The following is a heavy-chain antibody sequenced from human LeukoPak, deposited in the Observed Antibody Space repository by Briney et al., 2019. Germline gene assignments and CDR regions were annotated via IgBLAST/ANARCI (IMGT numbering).Heavy chain of an antibody. CDR2: IIPIFGTA. Sequence: SVKVSCKASGGTFSSYAISWVRQAPGRGLEWMGRIIPIFGTANYAQKFQGRVTITTDESTSTAYMELSSLRSEDTAVYYCARGAFGPTNWFDPWGQGTLVTVSS. V-gene: IGHV1-69*05. CDR1: GGTFSSYA. D-gene: IGHD1-26*01. CDR3: ARGAFGPTNWFDP. J-gene: IGHJ5*02.